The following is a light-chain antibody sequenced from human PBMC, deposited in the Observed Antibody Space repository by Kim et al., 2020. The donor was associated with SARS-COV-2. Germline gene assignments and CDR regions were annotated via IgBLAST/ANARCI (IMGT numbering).Light chain of an antibody. CDR3: QQYNTWPLT. CDR1: QSVSSN. Sequence: VYPGESSTHSCRASQSVSSNLAWYQQKPGQVPRLLIYGASTRATGIPARFSGSGSGTEFTLTISSLQSEDFAVYYCQQYNTWPLTFGGGTKVDIK. CDR2: GAS. V-gene: IGKV3D-15*01. J-gene: IGKJ4*01.